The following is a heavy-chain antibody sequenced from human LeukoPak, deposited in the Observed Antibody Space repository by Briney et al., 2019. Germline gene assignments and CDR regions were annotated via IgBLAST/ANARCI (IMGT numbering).Heavy chain of an antibody. Sequence: SETLSLPRAVYGGSFSGYYWSWIRQPPGKGLEWIGEINHSGSTNYNPSLKTRVTMSVHTFRNQFSLKLSTVTAADTAVYYCARGAPHGYCSGGSGYPYCWRQGDMVTVSS. V-gene: IGHV4-34*01. CDR3: ARGAPHGYCSGGSGYPYC. CDR1: GGSFSGYY. CDR2: INHSGST. J-gene: IGHJ4*02. D-gene: IGHD2-15*01.